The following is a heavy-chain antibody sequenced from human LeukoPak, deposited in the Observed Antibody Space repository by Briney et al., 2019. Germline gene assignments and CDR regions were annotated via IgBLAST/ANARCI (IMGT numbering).Heavy chain of an antibody. V-gene: IGHV3-74*01. CDR3: AMDDYGDWRMDV. Sequence: GGSLRLSCAASGFTFSSYWMHWVRQAPGKGLVWVPRINSGGSSTSYADSVKGRFTISRDNAKNTLYLQMNSLRAEDTAVYYCAMDDYGDWRMDVWGQGTTVTVSS. J-gene: IGHJ6*02. D-gene: IGHD4-17*01. CDR2: INSGGSST. CDR1: GFTFSSYW.